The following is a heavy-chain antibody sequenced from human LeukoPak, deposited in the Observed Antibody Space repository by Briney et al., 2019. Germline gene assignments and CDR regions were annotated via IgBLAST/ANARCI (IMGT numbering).Heavy chain of an antibody. CDR3: ARYVLLMDY. V-gene: IGHV3-11*01. CDR2: ISRDGNII. Sequence: GGSLGLSCAASGFSFSDHHMSWVRQVPGKGLEWLAYISRDGNIIVYADSVKGRFIISRDNAKQSVYLEMTSLRPEDTAVYYCARYVLLMDYWGQGTLVTVSS. D-gene: IGHD3-16*01. CDR1: GFSFSDHH. J-gene: IGHJ4*02.